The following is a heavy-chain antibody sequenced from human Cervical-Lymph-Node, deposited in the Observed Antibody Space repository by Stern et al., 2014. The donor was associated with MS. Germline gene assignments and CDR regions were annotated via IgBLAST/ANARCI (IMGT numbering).Heavy chain of an antibody. Sequence: VQLVQSGAAVKKPGESLKISCKGFGSTFTYNWIGWVRQLPGRGLEWMGIIYPGDSDTRYSPSFQGQVTISADKSITTAYLQWSSLKASDTAMYYCARGSGYDYFDYWGQGTLVTVSS. CDR3: ARGSGYDYFDY. CDR1: GSTFTYNW. D-gene: IGHD5-12*01. J-gene: IGHJ4*02. V-gene: IGHV5-51*03. CDR2: IYPGDSDT.